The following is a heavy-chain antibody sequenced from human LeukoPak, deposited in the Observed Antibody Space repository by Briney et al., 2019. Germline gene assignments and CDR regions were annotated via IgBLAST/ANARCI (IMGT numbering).Heavy chain of an antibody. J-gene: IGHJ6*02. D-gene: IGHD6-13*01. CDR3: ARDSPTKSHSIAAAGTDYYYYGMDV. V-gene: IGHV1-69*01. Sequence: SVKVSCKASGGTFSSYAISWVRQAPGQGLEWMGGIIPFFGTANYAQKFQGRVTITADESTSTAYMELSSLRSEDTAVYYCARDSPTKSHSIAAAGTDYYYYGMDVWGQGTTGTVSS. CDR1: GGTFSSYA. CDR2: IIPFFGTA.